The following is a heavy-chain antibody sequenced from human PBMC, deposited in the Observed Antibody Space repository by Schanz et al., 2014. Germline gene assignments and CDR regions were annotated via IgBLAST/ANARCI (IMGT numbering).Heavy chain of an antibody. CDR2: MNPNSGNT. CDR3: ARLGTGMAVAGSVIDSYYYYMDV. J-gene: IGHJ6*03. Sequence: QVHLVQSGAEVKKPGASVKVSCKASGYNITSNDVTWVRQATGQGLEWMGWMNPNSGNTGYAQKCQGRVTMTRNTSISTAYMELSSLRSEDTAVYYCARLGTGMAVAGSVIDSYYYYMDVWGEGTTVNGSS. V-gene: IGHV1-8*01. D-gene: IGHD6-19*01. CDR1: GYNITSND.